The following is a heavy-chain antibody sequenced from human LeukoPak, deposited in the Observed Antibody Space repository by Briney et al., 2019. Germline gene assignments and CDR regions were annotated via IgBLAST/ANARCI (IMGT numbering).Heavy chain of an antibody. CDR1: GFTFSSYG. Sequence: GGSLRLSCAVSGFTFSSYGMHWVRQAPGKGLEWVAVISYDGSNKYYADSVKGRFTISRDNSKNTLYLQMNSLRAEDTAVYYCAKIWSWGRHFDYWGEGTLVTVSS. CDR3: AKIWSWGRHFDY. V-gene: IGHV3-30*18. D-gene: IGHD7-27*01. J-gene: IGHJ4*02. CDR2: ISYDGSNK.